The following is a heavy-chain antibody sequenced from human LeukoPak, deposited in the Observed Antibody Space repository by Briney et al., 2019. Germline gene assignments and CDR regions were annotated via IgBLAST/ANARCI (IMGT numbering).Heavy chain of an antibody. CDR3: ASGVYDSSGYYYSPFDY. CDR2: IIPIFGTA. D-gene: IGHD3-22*01. Sequence: ASVKVSCKASGGTFSSYAISWVRQAPGQGPEWMGGIIPIFGTANYAQKFQGRVTITADESTSTAYMELSSLRSEDTAVYYCASGVYDSSGYYYSPFDYWGQGTLVTVSS. CDR1: GGTFSSYA. V-gene: IGHV1-69*01. J-gene: IGHJ4*02.